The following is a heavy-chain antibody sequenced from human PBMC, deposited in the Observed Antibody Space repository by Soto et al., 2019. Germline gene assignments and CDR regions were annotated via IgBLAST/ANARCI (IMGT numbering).Heavy chain of an antibody. J-gene: IGHJ4*02. Sequence: QVQLVESGGGVVQPGRSLRLSCPASGFTFSSYDMQWVRQAPGKGLEWVAVISYDGSNKYYAESVKGRFTISRDNSKNSMSLQMNSLRAEDTAVYYCASGGSSGYWGKGTLVTVSS. CDR2: ISYDGSNK. V-gene: IGHV3-30-3*01. CDR3: ASGGSSGY. CDR1: GFTFSSYD. D-gene: IGHD1-26*01.